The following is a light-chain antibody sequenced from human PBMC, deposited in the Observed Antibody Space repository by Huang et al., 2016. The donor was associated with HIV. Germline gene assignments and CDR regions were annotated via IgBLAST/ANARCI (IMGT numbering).Light chain of an antibody. V-gene: IGKV4-1*01. CDR3: QQYYSSPQT. CDR2: WAS. CDR1: QSVYSSSTSKDY. Sequence: DIIMTQSPDSLAVSLGERATLNCRSSQSVYSSSTSKDYMAWFQQKPGQPPRLLLFWASTRKAGVPDRFSGSGSGTHFTLTIANLEAEDAAIYYCQQYYSSPQTFGQGTRVEVK. J-gene: IGKJ1*01.